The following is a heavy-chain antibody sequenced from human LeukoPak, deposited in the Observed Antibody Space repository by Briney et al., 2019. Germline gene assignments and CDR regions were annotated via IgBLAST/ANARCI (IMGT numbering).Heavy chain of an antibody. CDR3: ARLRYTRFGESLWYFDL. Sequence: SETLSLTCTVSGGSISSYYWSWIRQPAGKGLEWIGRIYASGSTNYNPSLKSRVTMSVDTSKNQFSLKLSSVTAADTAVYYCARLRYTRFGESLWYFDLWGRGTLVTVSS. J-gene: IGHJ2*01. CDR1: GGSISSYY. CDR2: IYASGST. V-gene: IGHV4-4*07. D-gene: IGHD3-10*02.